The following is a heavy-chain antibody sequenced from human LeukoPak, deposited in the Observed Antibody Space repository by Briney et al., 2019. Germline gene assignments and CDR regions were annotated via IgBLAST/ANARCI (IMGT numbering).Heavy chain of an antibody. CDR3: AREGDGVTTVYGMDV. CDR1: GGSFSGYY. J-gene: IGHJ6*04. V-gene: IGHV4-34*01. Sequence: SETLSLTCAVYGGSFSGYYWSWIRQPPGKGLEWIGEINHSGSTNYNPSLKSRVTISVDTSENQFSLKLSSVTAADTAVYYCAREGDGVTTVYGMDVWGKGTTVTVSS. D-gene: IGHD4-17*01. CDR2: INHSGST.